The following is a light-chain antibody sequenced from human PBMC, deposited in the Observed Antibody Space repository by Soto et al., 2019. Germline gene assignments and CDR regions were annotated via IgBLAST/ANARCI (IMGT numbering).Light chain of an antibody. CDR3: QQYNDYPYT. Sequence: DIQMTQSPSTLSASVGDSVTITCRASQSISSWLAWYQQKPGKAPKLLIYKASSLESGVPSRFSGSGSGTEFTLTISSLQPDVFATYYCQQYNDYPYTFGQGTKLEIK. V-gene: IGKV1-5*03. CDR2: KAS. J-gene: IGKJ2*01. CDR1: QSISSW.